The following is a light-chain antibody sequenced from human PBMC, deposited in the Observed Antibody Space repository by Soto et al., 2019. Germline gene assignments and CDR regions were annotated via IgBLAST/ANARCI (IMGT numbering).Light chain of an antibody. V-gene: IGKV1-5*03. J-gene: IGKJ1*01. Sequence: DMQMAQSPSTLSASVGDRVTITCRASQSISTWLAWYQQKPGRAPKLLIYMASTLESGVPSRFSGSGSGTEFTLTISSLQPDDFATYYCQHYKSYLETFGQGTKVEIK. CDR2: MAS. CDR1: QSISTW. CDR3: QHYKSYLET.